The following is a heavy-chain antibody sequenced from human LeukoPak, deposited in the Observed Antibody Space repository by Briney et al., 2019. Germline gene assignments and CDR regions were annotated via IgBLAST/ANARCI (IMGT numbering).Heavy chain of an antibody. CDR1: GYTFTSYD. J-gene: IGHJ3*02. CDR3: ARVMAKADAFDI. Sequence: GASVKVSCKASGYTFTSYDINWVRQATGQGLEWMGWINPNSGGTNYAQKFQGRVTMTRDTSISTAYMELSRLRSDDTAVYYCARVMAKADAFDIWGQGTMVTVSS. CDR2: INPNSGGT. V-gene: IGHV1-2*02. D-gene: IGHD5-24*01.